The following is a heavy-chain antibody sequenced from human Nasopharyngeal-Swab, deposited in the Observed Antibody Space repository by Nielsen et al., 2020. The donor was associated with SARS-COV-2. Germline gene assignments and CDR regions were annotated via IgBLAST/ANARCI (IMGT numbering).Heavy chain of an antibody. CDR1: GDTFTSYA. CDR3: VRGAGDDNVWVYGMDV. J-gene: IGHJ6*02. D-gene: IGHD3-16*01. V-gene: IGHV1-3*01. CDR2: INAGNGNT. Sequence: ASVKVSCNASGDTFTSYAMHWVRQAPGQRLEWRGGINAGNGNTKYSQKFQGRVTMTRDTFTRTVYMEVTSLRSEDTAVFYCVRGAGDDNVWVYGMDVWGQGTTVTVSS.